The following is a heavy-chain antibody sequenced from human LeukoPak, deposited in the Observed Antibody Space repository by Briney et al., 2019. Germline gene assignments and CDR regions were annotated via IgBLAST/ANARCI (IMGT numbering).Heavy chain of an antibody. CDR3: ARGGLVRGVMHHPDWYFDL. Sequence: ASETLSLTCAVYGGSFSGYYWSWIRQPPGKGLEWIGEINHSGSTNYNPSLKGRVTISVDTSKNQFSLKLSSVTAADTAVYYCARGGLVRGVMHHPDWYFDLWGRGTLVTVSS. CDR2: INHSGST. CDR1: GGSFSGYY. V-gene: IGHV4-34*01. D-gene: IGHD3-10*01. J-gene: IGHJ2*01.